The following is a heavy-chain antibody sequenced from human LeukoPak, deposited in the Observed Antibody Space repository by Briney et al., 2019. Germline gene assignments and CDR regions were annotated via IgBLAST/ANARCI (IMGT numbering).Heavy chain of an antibody. CDR3: ARAPTAVGAPYDY. Sequence: PGGSLRLSCAASGFTFSSYSMNWVRQAPGKGLEWVSYISSSSSTIYYADSVKGRFTISRDNAKNSLYLQMNSLRAEDTAVYYCARAPTAVGAPYDYWGQGTLVTVSS. CDR1: GFTFSSYS. CDR2: ISSSSSTI. D-gene: IGHD1-26*01. V-gene: IGHV3-48*04. J-gene: IGHJ4*02.